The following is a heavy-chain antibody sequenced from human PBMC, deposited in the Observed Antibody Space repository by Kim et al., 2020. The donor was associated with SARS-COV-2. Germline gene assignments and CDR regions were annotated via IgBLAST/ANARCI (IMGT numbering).Heavy chain of an antibody. D-gene: IGHD6-13*01. J-gene: IGHJ4*02. Sequence: GGSLRLSCAASGFTFSTYWMHWVRQAPGKGLEWVSRITSDGSTTTYADSVRGRFTISRDNANNTLYLQMNSLRAEDTAAYYCARAATDSAWYHKYWGQGT. V-gene: IGHV3-74*03. CDR3: ARAATDSAWYHKY. CDR1: GFTFSTYW. CDR2: ITSDGSTT.